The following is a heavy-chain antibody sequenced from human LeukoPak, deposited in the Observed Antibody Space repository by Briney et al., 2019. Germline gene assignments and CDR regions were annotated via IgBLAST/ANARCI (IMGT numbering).Heavy chain of an antibody. CDR1: GGTFSSYA. V-gene: IGHV1-69*04. CDR2: IIPILGIA. J-gene: IGHJ4*02. Sequence: SVKVSCKASGGTFSSYAISWVRQAPGQGLEWMGRIIPILGIANYAQKFQGRVTITADKSTSTAYMELSSLRSEDTAVYYCARRDSYYDSSGLGNWGQGTLVTVSS. CDR3: ARRDSYYDSSGLGN. D-gene: IGHD3-22*01.